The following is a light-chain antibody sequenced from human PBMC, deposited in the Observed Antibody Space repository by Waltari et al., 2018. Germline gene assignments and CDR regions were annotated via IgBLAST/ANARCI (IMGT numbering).Light chain of an antibody. Sequence: EIVLTQSPATLSVSPGESATLSCRASQGVRTNLAWYQQKPGQAPRALLYGASNRATGIPARFSGSGSGTEFTLTIRSLQSEDFALYHCQQYNHWPPEFTFGPGTKVDIK. V-gene: IGKV3-15*01. CDR1: QGVRTN. J-gene: IGKJ3*01. CDR2: GAS. CDR3: QQYNHWPPEFT.